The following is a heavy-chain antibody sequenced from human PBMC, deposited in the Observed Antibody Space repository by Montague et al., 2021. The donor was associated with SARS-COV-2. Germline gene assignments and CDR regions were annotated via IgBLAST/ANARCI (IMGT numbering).Heavy chain of an antibody. CDR3: ARGRPVQGSFRHFDSISSGALDI. CDR2: INQGGAP. Sequence: SDTLSLTCAVSRGSFSNYYWTWIRQSPGKGLEWIGEINQGGAPNYTPSLKSRVTISLDTSKKQTSLKLNSVTVADTAVFFCARGRPVQGSFRHFDSISSGALDIWAQGSLVIVSS. D-gene: IGHD3-9*01. CDR1: RGSFSNYY. V-gene: IGHV4-34*01. J-gene: IGHJ3*02.